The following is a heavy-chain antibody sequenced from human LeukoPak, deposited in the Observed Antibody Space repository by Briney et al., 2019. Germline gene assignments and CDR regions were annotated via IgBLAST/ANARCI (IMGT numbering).Heavy chain of an antibody. CDR2: INWNGGST. Sequence: GGSLRLSCAASGFTFDDYGFSWVRQVPGKGLEWVSGINWNGGSTGYGDSVKGRFATSRDNAKNSLYLQMNSLRAEDTALYYCARANGYSGSFWYWLDPWGQGTLVTVSS. J-gene: IGHJ5*02. D-gene: IGHD1-26*01. CDR1: GFTFDDYG. CDR3: ARANGYSGSFWYWLDP. V-gene: IGHV3-20*04.